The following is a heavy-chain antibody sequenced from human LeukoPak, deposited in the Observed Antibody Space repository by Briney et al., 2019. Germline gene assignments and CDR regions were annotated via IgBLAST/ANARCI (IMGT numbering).Heavy chain of an antibody. CDR2: MNPNSGNT. J-gene: IGHJ6*03. Sequence: GASVKVSCKASGYTFTSYDINWVRQATGQGLEWMGWMNPNSGNTDYAQKLQGRVTMTTDTSTSTAYMELRSLRSDDTAVYYCARGSYDTLTGYQKYYYYYYMDVWGKGTTVTISS. CDR1: GYTFTSYD. CDR3: ARGSYDTLTGYQKYYYYYYMDV. V-gene: IGHV1-8*01. D-gene: IGHD3-9*01.